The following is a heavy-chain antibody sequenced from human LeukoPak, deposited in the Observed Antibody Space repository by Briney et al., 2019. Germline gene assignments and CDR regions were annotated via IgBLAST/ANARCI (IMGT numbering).Heavy chain of an antibody. CDR3: AREDAGGTYSFDY. CDR1: GFTVSSNF. Sequence: GGSLRLSCAVSGFTVSSNFMSWVRRAPGKGPEWVSVIYTSGITYYAGSVRGRFTISRDNSKNTLYLQMDSLTAEDTAVYYCAREDAGGTYSFDYWGQGTLVTVSS. V-gene: IGHV3-66*01. J-gene: IGHJ4*02. D-gene: IGHD1-26*01. CDR2: IYTSGIT.